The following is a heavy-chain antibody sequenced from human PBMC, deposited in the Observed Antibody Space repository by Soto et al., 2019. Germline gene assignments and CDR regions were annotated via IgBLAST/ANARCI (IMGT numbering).Heavy chain of an antibody. V-gene: IGHV4-38-2*02. Sequence: SETLSLTCAVSGYSISSGSYWAWIRPPPGKTLDCIGCIYPSGSSYYNPSLKSRVTRSVDTSKNQFALRLSSVTAADTAVYYGARDPVAAAGGGLNYYGRDGWGQGTTGAIAS. CDR3: ARDPVAAAGGGLNYYGRDG. CDR1: GYSISSGSY. CDR2: IYPSGSS. J-gene: IGHJ6*02. D-gene: IGHD6-13*01.